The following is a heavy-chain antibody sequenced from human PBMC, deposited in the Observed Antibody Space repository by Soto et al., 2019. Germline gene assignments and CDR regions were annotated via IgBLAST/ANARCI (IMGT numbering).Heavy chain of an antibody. Sequence: SETLSLTCAVSGGSISSSNWWSWVRQPPGKGLEWIGEIYHSGSTNYNPSLKSRVTISVDKSKNQFSLKLSSVTAADTAVFYCAKERSSGWSLDYWGQGTLVTVSS. D-gene: IGHD6-19*01. CDR1: GGSISSSNW. J-gene: IGHJ4*02. V-gene: IGHV4-4*02. CDR3: AKERSSGWSLDY. CDR2: IYHSGST.